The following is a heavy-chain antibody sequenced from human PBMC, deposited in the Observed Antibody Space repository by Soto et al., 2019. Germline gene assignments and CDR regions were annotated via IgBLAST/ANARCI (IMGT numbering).Heavy chain of an antibody. V-gene: IGHV4-59*08. CDR3: ARQDYSSGYDY. CDR1: GGSISTYY. D-gene: IGHD6-19*01. Sequence: QVQLQESGPGLVGPSETLSLTCTVSGGSISTYYWSWIRQPPGKGLEWIGYIYYSGSTNYNPSLKSRVTISVDTSKNQFSLKLSSVTAADTAVYYCARQDYSSGYDYWGQGTLVTVSS. CDR2: IYYSGST. J-gene: IGHJ4*02.